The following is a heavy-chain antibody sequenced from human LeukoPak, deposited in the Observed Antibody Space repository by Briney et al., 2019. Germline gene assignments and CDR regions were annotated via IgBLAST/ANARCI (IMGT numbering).Heavy chain of an antibody. D-gene: IGHD3-10*01. J-gene: IGHJ4*02. CDR3: ARLRRYYGSGSSPDY. V-gene: IGHV3-7*01. Sequence: PGGSLRLSCAASGFTFSSYWMSWVRQAPGKGLEWVANIKQDGSEKYYVDSVRGRFTISRDNAENSLYLQMNSLRAEDTAVYYCARLRRYYGSGSSPDYWGQGTLVTVSS. CDR2: IKQDGSEK. CDR1: GFTFSSYW.